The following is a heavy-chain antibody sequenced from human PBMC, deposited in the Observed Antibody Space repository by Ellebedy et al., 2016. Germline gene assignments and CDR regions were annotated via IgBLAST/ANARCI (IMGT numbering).Heavy chain of an antibody. Sequence: GGSLRLSCALSGVTFSNAWISWVRQAPGKGLEWVGRIKSKVDGGTTDYAAPVTGRFIMSRDDSKNTFYLQMNSLKTEDTAVYYCTHHMEGATWHWGQGTLVTVSS. V-gene: IGHV3-15*01. CDR1: GVTFSNAW. D-gene: IGHD1-26*01. J-gene: IGHJ4*02. CDR3: THHMEGATWH. CDR2: IKSKVDGGTT.